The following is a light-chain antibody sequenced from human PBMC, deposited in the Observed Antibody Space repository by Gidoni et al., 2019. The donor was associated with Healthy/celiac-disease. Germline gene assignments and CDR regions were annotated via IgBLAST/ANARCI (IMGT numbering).Light chain of an antibody. CDR2: DVS. CDR3: CSYAGSYTWV. Sequence: QSALTQPRSVSGAPGQSVTISCTGTSSDVGGSNYVSWYQQPPGKAPNLMIYDVSKRPSGVPDRFSGSKSGNTASLTISGLQAEDEADYYCCSYAGSYTWVFGGGTKLTVL. J-gene: IGLJ3*02. V-gene: IGLV2-11*01. CDR1: SSDVGGSNY.